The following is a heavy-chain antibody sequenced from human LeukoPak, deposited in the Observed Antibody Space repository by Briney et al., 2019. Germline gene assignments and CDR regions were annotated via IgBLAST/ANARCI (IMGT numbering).Heavy chain of an antibody. CDR2: ISGSGGST. CDR1: GFTFSSYA. Sequence: GGSLRLSCAASGFTFSSYAMSWVRQAPGKGLEGVSAISGSGGSTYYADSVTGRFTTSRDNSKNTLYLQMNSLRAEDTAVYYCAKDRYSSSPGYFDYWGQGTLVTVSS. V-gene: IGHV3-23*01. J-gene: IGHJ4*02. D-gene: IGHD6-6*01. CDR3: AKDRYSSSPGYFDY.